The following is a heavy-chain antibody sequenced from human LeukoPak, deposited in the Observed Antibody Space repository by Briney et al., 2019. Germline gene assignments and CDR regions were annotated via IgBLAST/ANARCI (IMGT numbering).Heavy chain of an antibody. J-gene: IGHJ6*04. Sequence: PGGSLRLSCAASGFTFSSYEMNWVRQAPGKGLEWVSYISSSGSTIYYADSVKGRFTISRDNAKNTLYLQMNSLRAEDTAVYYCAELGITMIGGVWGKGTTVTISS. CDR1: GFTFSSYE. V-gene: IGHV3-48*03. D-gene: IGHD3-10*02. CDR3: AELGITMIGGV. CDR2: ISSSGSTI.